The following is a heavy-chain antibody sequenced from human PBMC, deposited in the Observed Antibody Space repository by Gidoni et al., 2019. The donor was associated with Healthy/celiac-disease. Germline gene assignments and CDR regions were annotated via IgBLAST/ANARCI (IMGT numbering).Heavy chain of an antibody. J-gene: IGHJ6*02. Sequence: EVQLVESGGGLVQPGRSLRLSCAASGFTFDDYAMHWVRQAPGKGLEWVSGISWNSGSIGYADSVKGRFTISRDNAKNSLYLQMNSLRAEDTALYYCAKDIDRYYYYGMDVWGQGTTVTVSS. CDR1: GFTFDDYA. CDR2: ISWNSGSI. V-gene: IGHV3-9*01. CDR3: AKDIDRYYYYGMDV.